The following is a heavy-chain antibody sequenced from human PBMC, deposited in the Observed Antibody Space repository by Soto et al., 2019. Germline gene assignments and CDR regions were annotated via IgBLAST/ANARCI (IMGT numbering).Heavy chain of an antibody. CDR3: ARARGYSGYDERYFDY. CDR1: GYTFTSYD. Sequence: QVPLVQSGAEVKKPGASVKVSCKASGYTFTSYDINWVRQATGQGLEWMGWMHPNSGNTGYAQKFQGRVTMTRNTSISTAYMELSSLRSEDTAVYYCARARGYSGYDERYFDYWGQGTLVTVSS. CDR2: MHPNSGNT. J-gene: IGHJ4*02. V-gene: IGHV1-8*01. D-gene: IGHD5-12*01.